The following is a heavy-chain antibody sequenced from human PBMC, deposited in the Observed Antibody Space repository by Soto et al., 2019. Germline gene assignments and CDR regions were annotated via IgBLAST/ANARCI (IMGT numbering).Heavy chain of an antibody. J-gene: IGHJ3*02. V-gene: IGHV4-31*01. Sequence: QVQLQESGPGLVKPSQTLSLTCTVSGGSISSGGYYWSWIRQHPGKGLEWIGYIYYSWSTYYNPSLQSLVTISVDTSKNQLSLKLSSVTAADTAVYYCARDLYSYAPDAFDIWGQGTMVTVSS. D-gene: IGHD5-18*01. CDR3: ARDLYSYAPDAFDI. CDR1: GGSISSGGYY. CDR2: IYYSWST.